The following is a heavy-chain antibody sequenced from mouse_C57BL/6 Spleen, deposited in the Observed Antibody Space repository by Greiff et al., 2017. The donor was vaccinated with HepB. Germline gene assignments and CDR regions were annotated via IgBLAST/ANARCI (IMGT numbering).Heavy chain of an antibody. J-gene: IGHJ3*01. D-gene: IGHD1-1*01. Sequence: QVQLKESGAELVRPGASVTLSCKASGYTFTDYEMHWVKQTPVHGLEWIGAIDPETGGTAYNQKFKGKAILTADKSSSTAYMELRSLTSEDSAVYYCTRGYYGPGFAYWGQGTLVTVSA. CDR3: TRGYYGPGFAY. CDR2: IDPETGGT. V-gene: IGHV1-15*01. CDR1: GYTFTDYE.